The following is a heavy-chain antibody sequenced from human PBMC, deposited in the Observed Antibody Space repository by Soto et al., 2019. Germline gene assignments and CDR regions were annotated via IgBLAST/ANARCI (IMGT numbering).Heavy chain of an antibody. CDR1: GFTFSSYG. J-gene: IGHJ4*02. CDR2: ISYDGSNK. CDR3: AKDGGVVVVAATFDY. Sequence: GGSLRLSCAASGFTFSSYGMHWVRQAPGKGLEWVAVISYDGSNKYYADSVKGRFTISRDNSKNTLYLQMNSLRAEDTAVYYCAKDGGVVVVAATFDYWGQGTLVTVSS. D-gene: IGHD2-15*01. V-gene: IGHV3-30*18.